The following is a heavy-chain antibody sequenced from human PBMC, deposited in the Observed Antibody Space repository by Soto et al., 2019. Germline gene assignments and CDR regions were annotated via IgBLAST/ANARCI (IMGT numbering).Heavy chain of an antibody. Sequence: SVKVSCKASGYTLTSDGISWVRQAPGQGLEWMGWISAYNGNTNYAQKLQGRVTMTTDTSTSTAYMELRSLRSDDTAVYYCATGWFGEFVYYFDYWGQGTLVTSPQ. V-gene: IGHV1-18*01. CDR1: GYTLTSDG. D-gene: IGHD3-10*01. CDR2: ISAYNGNT. J-gene: IGHJ4*02. CDR3: ATGWFGEFVYYFDY.